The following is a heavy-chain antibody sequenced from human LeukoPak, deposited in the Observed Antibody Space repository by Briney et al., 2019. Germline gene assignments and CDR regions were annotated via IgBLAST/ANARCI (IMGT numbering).Heavy chain of an antibody. V-gene: IGHV3-30*03. D-gene: IGHD3-10*01. CDR1: GFTFSSYG. Sequence: GGSLRLSCAASGFTFSSYGMHWVRQAPGKGLEWVAVISYDGSNKYYADSVKGRFTISRDNSKNTLYLQMNSLRAEDTAVYYCARDYYGSGSYYSYWGQGTLVTVSS. CDR3: ARDYYGSGSYYSY. CDR2: ISYDGSNK. J-gene: IGHJ4*02.